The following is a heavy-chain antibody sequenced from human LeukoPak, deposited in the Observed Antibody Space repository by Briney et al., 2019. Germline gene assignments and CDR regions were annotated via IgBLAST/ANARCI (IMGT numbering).Heavy chain of an antibody. V-gene: IGHV3-7*01. CDR1: GFTFSSYW. CDR2: IKQDGSEK. D-gene: IGHD3-22*01. CDR3: ARDRRKYYYDSPPH. Sequence: GGSLRLSCAASGFTFSSYWMSWVRQAPGKGLEWVANIKQDGSEKYYVDSVKGRFTISRDNAKNSLYLQMNSLRAEDTAVYYCARDRRKYYYDSPPHWGQGTLVTVSS. J-gene: IGHJ4*02.